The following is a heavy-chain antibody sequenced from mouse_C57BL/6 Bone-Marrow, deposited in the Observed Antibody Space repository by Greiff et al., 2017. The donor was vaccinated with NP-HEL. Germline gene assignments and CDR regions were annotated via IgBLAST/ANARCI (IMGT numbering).Heavy chain of an antibody. Sequence: EVQLQQSGPVLVKPGASVKMSCKASGYTFTDYYMNWVKQSHGKSLEWIGVINPYNGGTSYNQKFKGKATLTVDKSSSTAYMELNSLTSEDSAVYYCARVKPDYDGMDYWGQGTSVTVSS. CDR3: ARVKPDYDGMDY. J-gene: IGHJ4*01. V-gene: IGHV1-19*01. CDR1: GYTFTDYY. D-gene: IGHD6-1*01. CDR2: INPYNGGT.